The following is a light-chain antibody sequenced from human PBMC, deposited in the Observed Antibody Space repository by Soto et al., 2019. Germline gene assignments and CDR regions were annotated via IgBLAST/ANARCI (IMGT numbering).Light chain of an antibody. J-gene: IGKJ2*01. CDR2: GAS. CDR1: QSVRINS. CDR3: HQYGNTPYT. Sequence: EILLTQSPGTLSLSPEERATLSCRASQSVRINSVAWYQQKPGQSPRLLICGASSTAFGISDRFSGSASGAVFTLTIIRLEPEDSAVYYCHQYGNTPYTFGQGTRLEIK. V-gene: IGKV3-20*01.